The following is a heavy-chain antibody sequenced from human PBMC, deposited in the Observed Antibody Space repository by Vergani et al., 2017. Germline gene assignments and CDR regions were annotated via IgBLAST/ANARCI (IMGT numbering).Heavy chain of an antibody. Sequence: EVQLLESGGGLVQPGGSLRLSCAASGFTFSSYAMSWVRQAPGKGLDWVSVISGSGGTTDYADSVKGRFTISRDNSKNTLYLQMNSLRAEDTAVYYCARAARPYYYMDVWGKGTTVTVSS. V-gene: IGHV3-23*01. J-gene: IGHJ6*03. CDR3: ARAARPYYYMDV. D-gene: IGHD6-6*01. CDR2: ISGSGGTT. CDR1: GFTFSSYA.